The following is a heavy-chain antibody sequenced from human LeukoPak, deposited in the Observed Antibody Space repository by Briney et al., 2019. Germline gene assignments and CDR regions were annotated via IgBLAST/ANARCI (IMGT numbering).Heavy chain of an antibody. J-gene: IGHJ4*02. V-gene: IGHV3-7*01. CDR3: ARWPGYSSSWIDY. D-gene: IGHD6-13*01. CDR2: IKQDGSEK. Sequence: GGSLRLSCAASGFTFGSYWMSWVRQAPGKGLEGVANIKQDGSEKYYVDSVKGRFTISRDNAKNSLYLQMNSLRAEDTAVYYCARWPGYSSSWIDYWGQGTLVTVSS. CDR1: GFTFGSYW.